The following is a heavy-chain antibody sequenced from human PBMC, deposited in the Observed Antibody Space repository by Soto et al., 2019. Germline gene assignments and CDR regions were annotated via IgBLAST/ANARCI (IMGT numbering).Heavy chain of an antibody. V-gene: IGHV4-4*07. J-gene: IGHJ5*02. CDR1: GASISGFY. CDR3: VRDGAKTLRDWFDT. D-gene: IGHD1-26*01. Sequence: QVQLQESGPGLVKPSETLSLTCTVSGASISGFYWSWIRKSAGKGLEWIGRIYATGTTDYYPSLKSRVMMSVDTSKKQFSLKLRSVTAADTAVYYCVRDGAKTLRDWFDTWGQGISVTVSS. CDR2: IYATGTT.